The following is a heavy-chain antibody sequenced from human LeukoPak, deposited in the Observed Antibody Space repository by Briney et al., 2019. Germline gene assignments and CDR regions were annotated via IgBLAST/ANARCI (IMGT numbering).Heavy chain of an antibody. V-gene: IGHV3-7*01. CDR1: GFTFSSYW. CDR3: ATYSSWSDFGY. J-gene: IGHJ4*02. Sequence: GGSLRLSRAASGFTFSSYWMSWVRQAPGKGLEWVANIKQDGSEKYYVDSVKGRFTISRDNAKNSLYLQMNSLRAEDTAVYYCATYSSWSDFGYWGQGTLVTVSS. CDR2: IKQDGSEK. D-gene: IGHD6-13*01.